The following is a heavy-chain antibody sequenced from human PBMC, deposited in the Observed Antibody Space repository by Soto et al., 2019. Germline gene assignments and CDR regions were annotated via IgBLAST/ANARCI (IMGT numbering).Heavy chain of an antibody. D-gene: IGHD6-19*01. CDR3: AKDRIAVAGSWYYYYGMDV. J-gene: IGHJ6*02. Sequence: EVQLLESGGGLVQPGGSLRLSCAASGFTFSSYAMSWVRQAPGKGLEWVSAISGSGGSTYYADSVKGRFTISRDNSQNTLFLQMNSLRAEDTAGYYCAKDRIAVAGSWYYYYGMDVWGQGTTVTVSS. CDR1: GFTFSSYA. CDR2: ISGSGGST. V-gene: IGHV3-23*01.